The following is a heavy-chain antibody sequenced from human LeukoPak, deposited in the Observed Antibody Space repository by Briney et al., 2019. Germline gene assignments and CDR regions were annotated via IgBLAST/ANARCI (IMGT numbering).Heavy chain of an antibody. CDR1: GFTFSRYW. CDR2: INSDGSST. Sequence: GGSLRLSCAASGFTFSRYWMHWVRQAPGKGLVWVSHINSDGSSTTYADSVKGRFTMSRDNAKNSLYLQMNSLRAEDTAVYYCARFRTWGDKAFDYWGQGTLVTVSS. V-gene: IGHV3-74*01. D-gene: IGHD2-21*02. J-gene: IGHJ4*02. CDR3: ARFRTWGDKAFDY.